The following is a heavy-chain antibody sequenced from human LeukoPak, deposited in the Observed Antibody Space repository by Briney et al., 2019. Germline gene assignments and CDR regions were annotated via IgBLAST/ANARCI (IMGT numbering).Heavy chain of an antibody. CDR2: ISSSASYI. D-gene: IGHD6-13*01. CDR3: AKDATGIAAAGTYFQH. CDR1: GFTFSSYS. J-gene: IGHJ1*01. Sequence: GGSLRLSCAASGFTFSSYSMNWVRQAPGEGLEWVSSISSSASYISYADSVQGRFTISRDNAKNSLCLQMNSLRAEDTAVYYCAKDATGIAAAGTYFQHWGQGTLVTVFS. V-gene: IGHV3-21*04.